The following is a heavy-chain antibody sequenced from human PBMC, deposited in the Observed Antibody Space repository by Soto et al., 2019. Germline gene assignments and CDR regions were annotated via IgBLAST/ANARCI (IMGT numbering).Heavy chain of an antibody. CDR3: ARGDGRGSSGFYYYYGMDV. Sequence: QVQLVQSGAEVKKPGASVKVSCKASGYTFTNYYIHWVRQAPRHGLEWMGIINHSGGSTSYAQKSQGRVTMTSDTSTSTVYMELSSLRSEDTAVYYCARGDGRGSSGFYYYYGMDVWGHGTTVTVSS. D-gene: IGHD6-25*01. J-gene: IGHJ6*02. CDR1: GYTFTNYY. CDR2: INHSGGST. V-gene: IGHV1-46*01.